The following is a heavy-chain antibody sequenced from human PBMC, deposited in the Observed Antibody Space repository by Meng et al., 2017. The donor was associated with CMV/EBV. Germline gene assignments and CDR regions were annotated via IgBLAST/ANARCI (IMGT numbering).Heavy chain of an antibody. Sequence: SETLSLTCTVSGGSISSYYWSWIRQPPGKGLEWIGYTYYSGSTNYNPSLKSRVTISVDTSKNQFSLKLSSVTAADTAVYYCAREGDIVVARGWFDPWGQGTLVTVSS. CDR3: AREGDIVVARGWFDP. D-gene: IGHD2-2*01. J-gene: IGHJ5*02. V-gene: IGHV4-59*01. CDR1: GGSISSYY. CDR2: TYYSGST.